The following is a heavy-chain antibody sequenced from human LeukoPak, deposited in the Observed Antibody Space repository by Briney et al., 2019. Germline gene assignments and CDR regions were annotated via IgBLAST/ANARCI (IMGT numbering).Heavy chain of an antibody. Sequence: SVKVSCKASGGTFSSYAISWVRQAPGQGLEWMGGIIPIFGTANYAQKFQGRVTITADESTSTAYMELSSLRSEDTAVYYCARADYYGSGSYYNGLFDYWGQGTLVTVSS. CDR1: GGTFSSYA. CDR3: ARADYYGSGSYYNGLFDY. CDR2: IIPIFGTA. J-gene: IGHJ4*02. V-gene: IGHV1-69*13. D-gene: IGHD3-10*01.